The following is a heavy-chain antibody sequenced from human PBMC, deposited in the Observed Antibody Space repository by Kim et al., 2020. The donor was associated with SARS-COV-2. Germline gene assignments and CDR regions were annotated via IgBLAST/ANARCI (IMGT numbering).Heavy chain of an antibody. Sequence: YYANSVRGRITMSRDNSKNTLFLQMSSLRAEDTAIYYCVKGLYSYGILGYWGQGTLVTVSS. CDR3: VKGLYSYGILGY. V-gene: IGHV3-64D*09. D-gene: IGHD5-18*01. J-gene: IGHJ4*02.